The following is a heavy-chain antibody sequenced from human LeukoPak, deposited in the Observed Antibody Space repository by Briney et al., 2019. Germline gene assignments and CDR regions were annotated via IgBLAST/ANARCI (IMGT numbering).Heavy chain of an antibody. J-gene: IGHJ4*02. D-gene: IGHD3-22*01. CDR2: ISGSGGST. V-gene: IGHV3-23*01. CDR1: GFTFSSYA. Sequence: AGGSLRLSCAASGFTFSSYAMSWVRQAPGKGLEWVSAISGSGGSTYYADSVKGRFTISRDNSKNTLYLQMNSLRAEDTAVYYCAKRRGDSGYSFYFDYWGQGTLVTVSS. CDR3: AKRRGDSGYSFYFDY.